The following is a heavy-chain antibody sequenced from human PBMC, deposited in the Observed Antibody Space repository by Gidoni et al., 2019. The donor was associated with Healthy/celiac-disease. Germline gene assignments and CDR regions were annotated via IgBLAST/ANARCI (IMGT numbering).Heavy chain of an antibody. CDR1: GFTFSSYG. J-gene: IGHJ4*02. Sequence: QVQLVESGGGVVQPGRSLRLSCAASGFTFSSYGLNWVRQAPGKGLECVAVIWYDGSNKYYADSVKGRFTISRDNSKNTLYLQMNSLRAEDTAVYYCARGPAATGDLFDYWGQGTLVTVSS. V-gene: IGHV3-33*01. D-gene: IGHD2-15*01. CDR2: IWYDGSNK. CDR3: ARGPAATGDLFDY.